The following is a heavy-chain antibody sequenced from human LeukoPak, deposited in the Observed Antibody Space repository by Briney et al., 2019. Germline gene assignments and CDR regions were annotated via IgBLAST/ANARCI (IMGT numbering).Heavy chain of an antibody. CDR1: RFAFNDSY. D-gene: IGHD1-26*01. CDR3: ARTSGSYHCADTFDI. Sequence: GLSLRLSRVHSRFAFNDSYMDWVRQAPGKGLQWVGRIRNKAHNYTTDYASPVKGRFTISRDGSKNSLFLQMNTLKTEDTAVYYCARTSGSYHCADTFDIWGQGTMVTVSS. V-gene: IGHV3-72*01. CDR2: IRNKAHNYTT. J-gene: IGHJ3*02.